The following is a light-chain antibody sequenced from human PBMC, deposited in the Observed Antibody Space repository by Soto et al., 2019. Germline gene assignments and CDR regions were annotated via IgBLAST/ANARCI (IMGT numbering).Light chain of an antibody. CDR2: AAS. J-gene: IGKJ5*01. CDR1: QDISIW. Sequence: DIRVTQSPSSVSASVGDRVTITCRASQDISIWLAWYHQKPGKAPKLLIYAASSLQSGVPSRFSGSSSGTDFTLTISSLQPEDFATYYCQKANSFPITFGQGTGMAIK. V-gene: IGKV1-12*01. CDR3: QKANSFPIT.